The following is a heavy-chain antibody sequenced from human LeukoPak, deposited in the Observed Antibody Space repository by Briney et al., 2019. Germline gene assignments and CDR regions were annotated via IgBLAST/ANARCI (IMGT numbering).Heavy chain of an antibody. CDR3: AKAEIGYCSSTSCYGAFDI. J-gene: IGHJ3*02. CDR2: ISGSGGST. Sequence: GGSLRLSCAASGFTFSSYAMSWVRQAPGKGLEWVSAISGSGGSTYYADSVKGRFTISRDNSKNTLYLQMNSLRAEDTAVYYCAKAEIGYCSSTSCYGAFDIWGQGTIVTVSS. V-gene: IGHV3-23*01. D-gene: IGHD2-2*01. CDR1: GFTFSSYA.